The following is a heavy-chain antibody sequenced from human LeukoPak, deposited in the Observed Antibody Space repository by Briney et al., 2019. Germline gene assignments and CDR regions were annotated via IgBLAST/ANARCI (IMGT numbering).Heavy chain of an antibody. D-gene: IGHD2-15*01. CDR3: ARDLSGAHDF. CDR1: GFTLSNYW. V-gene: IGHV3-74*01. J-gene: IGHJ4*02. Sequence: PGGSLRLSCAASGFTLSNYWVHWVRQAPGKGLVWVSRINEDGRTTTYADTVKGRFTISRDNAKNTLYLQMNSLRVEDTAVYYCARDLSGAHDFWGQGTLVTVSS. CDR2: INEDGRTT.